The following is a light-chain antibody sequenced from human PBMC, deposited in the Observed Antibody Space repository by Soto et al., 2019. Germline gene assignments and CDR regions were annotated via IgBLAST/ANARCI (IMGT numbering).Light chain of an antibody. CDR2: AAS. J-gene: IGKJ3*01. CDR1: QHINNY. Sequence: DIQMAQSPSSLSASVGDRVTITCRASQHINNYLAWYQQRPGKAPKLLIYAASTLQSGVPSRFSGGGSGTDLTLTISSLQPEDVATYYCQKYNNGPPATFGPGTKV. V-gene: IGKV1-27*01. CDR3: QKYNNGPPAT.